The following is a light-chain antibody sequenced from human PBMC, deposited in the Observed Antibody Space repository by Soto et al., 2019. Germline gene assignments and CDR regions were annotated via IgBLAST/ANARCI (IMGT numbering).Light chain of an antibody. CDR1: QDISNY. Sequence: DMQMTQSPSSLSAYVGDRVTITCQASQDISNYLNWYQQKPGKAPELLIYDASILEAGVPSRFSGSGSGTDFTLTISSLQPEDIATYYCHQYDNLPFTFGPGTKVHIK. V-gene: IGKV1-33*01. CDR3: HQYDNLPFT. J-gene: IGKJ3*01. CDR2: DAS.